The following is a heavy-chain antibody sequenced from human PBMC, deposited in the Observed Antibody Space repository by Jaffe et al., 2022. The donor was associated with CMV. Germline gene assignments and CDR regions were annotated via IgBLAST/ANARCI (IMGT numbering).Heavy chain of an antibody. CDR2: INHSGST. Sequence: QVQLQQWGAGLLKPSETLSLTCAVYGGSFSGYYWSWIRQPPGKGLEWIGEINHSGSTNYNPSLKSRVTISVDTSKNQFSLKLSSVTAADTAVYYCARGGPPGLRYFDWLPNAPLRITSGQIMDVWGKGTTVTVSS. V-gene: IGHV4-34*01. CDR3: ARGGPPGLRYFDWLPNAPLRITSGQIMDV. J-gene: IGHJ6*03. D-gene: IGHD3-9*01. CDR1: GGSFSGYY.